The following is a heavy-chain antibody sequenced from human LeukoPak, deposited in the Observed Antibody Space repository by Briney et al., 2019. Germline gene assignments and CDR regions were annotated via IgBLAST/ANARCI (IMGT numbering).Heavy chain of an antibody. Sequence: GASVKVSCKASGYTFTGYYMHWVRQAPGKGLEWMGGFDPEDGETIYAQKFQGRVTMTEDTSTDTAYMELSSLRSEDTAVYYCAIELPGRKLDDAFDIWGQGTMVTVSS. CDR3: AIELPGRKLDDAFDI. V-gene: IGHV1-24*01. D-gene: IGHD2-15*01. J-gene: IGHJ3*02. CDR2: FDPEDGET. CDR1: GYTFTGYY.